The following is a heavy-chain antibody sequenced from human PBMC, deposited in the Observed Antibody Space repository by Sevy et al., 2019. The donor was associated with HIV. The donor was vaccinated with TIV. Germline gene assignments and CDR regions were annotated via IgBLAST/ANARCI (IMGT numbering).Heavy chain of an antibody. V-gene: IGHV1-46*01. Sequence: ASVKVSCKASGYTFTSFYMHWVRQAPGQGLEWLGIINPSGGTTTYAQKFQGRVTMTRDTSTSTVYMELSSLRSEDTAVYYCARDTGPVASAYMDVWGKGTTVTVSS. CDR2: INPSGGTT. D-gene: IGHD6-13*01. CDR3: ARDTGPVASAYMDV. CDR1: GYTFTSFY. J-gene: IGHJ6*04.